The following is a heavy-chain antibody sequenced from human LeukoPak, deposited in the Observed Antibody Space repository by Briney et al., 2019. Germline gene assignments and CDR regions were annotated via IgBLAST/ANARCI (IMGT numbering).Heavy chain of an antibody. CDR3: ARQALDSGYDLDAFDI. V-gene: IGHV4-61*02. CDR1: GGSISSGSYY. J-gene: IGHJ3*02. D-gene: IGHD5-12*01. Sequence: SETLSLTCTVSGGSISSGSYYWSWIRQPAGKGLEWIGRIYTSGSTNYNPSLKSRVTISVDTSKNQFSLKLSSVTAADTAVYYCARQALDSGYDLDAFDIWGQGTMVTVSS. CDR2: IYTSGST.